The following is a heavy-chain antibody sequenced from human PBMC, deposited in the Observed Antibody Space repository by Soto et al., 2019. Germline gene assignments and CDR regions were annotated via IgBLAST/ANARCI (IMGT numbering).Heavy chain of an antibody. CDR2: INHSGST. J-gene: IGHJ4*02. V-gene: IGHV4-34*01. CDR3: ARVGLRGYGGRWYFDY. CDR1: GGSFSGYY. D-gene: IGHD5-18*01. Sequence: QVQLQQWGAGLLKPSETLSLTCAVYGGSFSGYYWSWIRQPPGKGLEWIGEINHSGSTNYNQSLKSRVTISVDTSKNQFSLKLSSVTAADTAVYYCARVGLRGYGGRWYFDYWGQGTLVTVSS.